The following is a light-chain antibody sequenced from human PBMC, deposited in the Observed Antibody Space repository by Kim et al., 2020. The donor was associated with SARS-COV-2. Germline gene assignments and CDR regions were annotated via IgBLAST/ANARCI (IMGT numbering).Light chain of an antibody. Sequence: SSALTQDPAVSVALGQTVRITCQGDSLRSYYATWYQQNPGQAPILVIYGKNKRPSGIPDRFSGSSSGNTASLTITGTQAGYEADYYCNSRDSNYNVVFGG. CDR2: GKN. V-gene: IGLV3-19*01. CDR1: SLRSYY. CDR3: NSRDSNYNVV. J-gene: IGLJ2*01.